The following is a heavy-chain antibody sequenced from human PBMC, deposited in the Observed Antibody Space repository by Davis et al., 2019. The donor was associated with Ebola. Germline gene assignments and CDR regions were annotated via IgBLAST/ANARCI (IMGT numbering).Heavy chain of an antibody. CDR2: TNHSGST. Sequence: MPGGSLRLSCAVYGGSFSGYYWSWIRQPPGKGLEWIGETNHSGSTNYNPSLKSRVTISVDTSKNQFSLKLSSVTAADTAVYYCARAPKDYDFWSGYILYYYYGMDVWGKGTTVTVSS. CDR3: ARAPKDYDFWSGYILYYYYGMDV. CDR1: GGSFSGYY. V-gene: IGHV4-34*01. J-gene: IGHJ6*04. D-gene: IGHD3-3*01.